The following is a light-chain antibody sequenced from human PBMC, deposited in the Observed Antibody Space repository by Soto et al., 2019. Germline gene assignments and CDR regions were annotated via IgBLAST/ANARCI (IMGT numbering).Light chain of an antibody. CDR2: DVS. CDR1: SSDVGGYNY. Sequence: QSVLTQPASVSGSPGQSITISCTGTSSDVGGYNYVSWYQQHPGEAPKLMIYDVSYRPSGVSNRFSGSKSGDTASLTISGLQADDEADYYCSSYTTNNTVVFGGGTKLTVL. V-gene: IGLV2-14*01. CDR3: SSYTTNNTVV. J-gene: IGLJ3*02.